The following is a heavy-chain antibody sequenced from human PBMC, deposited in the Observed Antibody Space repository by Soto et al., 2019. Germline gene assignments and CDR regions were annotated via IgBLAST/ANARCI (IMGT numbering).Heavy chain of an antibody. D-gene: IGHD6-6*01. CDR1: GFTFSAYA. Sequence: LRLSCAASGFTFSAYAMTWVRQTPGKGLEWVSTITDSGGTTYYADSVKGRFTISRDNSKNTLYLQMNSLRVEDTAVFYCAKDLPIAARPVFDYWGQGTLVTVSS. CDR3: AKDLPIAARPVFDY. J-gene: IGHJ4*02. CDR2: ITDSGGTT. V-gene: IGHV3-23*01.